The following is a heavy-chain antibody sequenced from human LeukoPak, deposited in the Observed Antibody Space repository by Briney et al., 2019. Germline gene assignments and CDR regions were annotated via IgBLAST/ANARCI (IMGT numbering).Heavy chain of an antibody. D-gene: IGHD5-12*01. J-gene: IGHJ6*03. CDR1: GFTVSSNY. Sequence: QTGASLRLSCAASGFTVSSNYMSSVRQAPGKGLDWVSVIYSGGSTYYADSVKGRFTISRDNSKNTLYLQMNSLRAEDTPVYYCARDLVVATINPSYYMDVWGKGTTVTVSS. CDR2: IYSGGST. V-gene: IGHV3-53*01. CDR3: ARDLVVATINPSYYMDV.